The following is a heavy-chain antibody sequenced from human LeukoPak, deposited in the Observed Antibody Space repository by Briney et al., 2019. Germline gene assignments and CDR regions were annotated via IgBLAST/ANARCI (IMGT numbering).Heavy chain of an antibody. D-gene: IGHD3-10*01. J-gene: IGHJ4*02. CDR1: GFTFSNYA. CDR2: ISYDGSDK. V-gene: IGHV3-30*04. CDR3: AREGSPGESDLGYYFDY. Sequence: GGSLRLSCAASGFTFSNYAMHWVRQAPGKGLEWVAIISYDGSDKYYADSVKGRFTISRDNSKDTLYLRMNSLGPEDTAVCFCAREGSPGESDLGYYFDYWGEGTLVTVS.